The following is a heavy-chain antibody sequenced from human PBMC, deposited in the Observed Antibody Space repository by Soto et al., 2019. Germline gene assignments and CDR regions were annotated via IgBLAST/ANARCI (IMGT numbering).Heavy chain of an antibody. Sequence: SETLSLTCTVSGGSISENHWSWIRQAPGKGLEWVGYVHFSGSTTYNPSLAPRLNISFDMSKSQVYLQLTSVTAADTAVYYCARFGAAAAHDDNWGRGVLVTVSS. CDR1: GGSISENH. D-gene: IGHD6-13*01. CDR2: VHFSGST. V-gene: IGHV4-59*01. CDR3: ARFGAAAAHDDN. J-gene: IGHJ4*01.